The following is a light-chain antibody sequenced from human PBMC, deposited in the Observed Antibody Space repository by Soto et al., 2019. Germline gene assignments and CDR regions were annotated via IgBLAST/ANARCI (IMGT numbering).Light chain of an antibody. CDR2: GGS. CDR1: QSVSSSY. CDR3: QQYGSSPMT. J-gene: IGKJ3*01. Sequence: EIVLTQSPGTLSLSPGERATLSCRASQSVSSSYLAWYQQKPGQAPRLLIYGGSSRATGIPDRFSGSGFGTDFPVTISSLEPEDFAVYYCQQYGSSPMTFGPGTKVDIK. V-gene: IGKV3-20*01.